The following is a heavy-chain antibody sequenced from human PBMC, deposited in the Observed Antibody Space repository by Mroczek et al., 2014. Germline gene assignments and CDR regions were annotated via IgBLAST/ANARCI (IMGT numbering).Heavy chain of an antibody. CDR3: TTDSESLVVPAAIPPSNYYYYGMDV. Sequence: VQLVQSGGGLVKPGGSLRLSCAASGFTFSNAWMSWVRQAPGKGLEWVGRIKSKTDGGTTDYAAPVKGRFTIPRDDSKNTLYLQMNSLKTEDTAVYYCTTDSESLVVPAAIPPSNYYYYGMDVWGQGTTVTVSS. V-gene: IGHV3-15*01. CDR2: IKSKTDGGTT. CDR1: GFTFSNAW. J-gene: IGHJ6*02. D-gene: IGHD2-2*01.